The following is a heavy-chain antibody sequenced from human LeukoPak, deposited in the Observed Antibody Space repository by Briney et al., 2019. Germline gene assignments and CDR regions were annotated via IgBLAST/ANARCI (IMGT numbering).Heavy chain of an antibody. Sequence: ASVKVSCKASGDTVTSYYMHWVRQAPGQGLEWMGIINPSDGSTTYAQKFQGRVTMTRDMSTSTVNMELSSLRSEDTAVYYCARGDFWSGYGYYHYYMDVWGKGTTVTVSS. D-gene: IGHD3-3*01. CDR2: INPSDGST. J-gene: IGHJ6*03. V-gene: IGHV1-46*01. CDR1: GDTVTSYY. CDR3: ARGDFWSGYGYYHYYMDV.